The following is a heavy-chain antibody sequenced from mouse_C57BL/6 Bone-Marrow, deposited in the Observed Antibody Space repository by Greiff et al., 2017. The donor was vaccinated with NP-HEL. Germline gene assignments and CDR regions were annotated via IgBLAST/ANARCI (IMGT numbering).Heavy chain of an antibody. V-gene: IGHV5-9-1*02. CDR2: ISSGGDYI. J-gene: IGHJ4*01. Sequence: EVQRVESGEGLVKPGGSLKLSCAASGFTFSSYAMSWVRQTPEKRLEWVAYISSGGDYIYYADTVKGRFTISRDNARNTLYLQMSSLKSEDTAMYYCTRVGTTVVDYYAMDYWGQGTSVTVSS. CDR3: TRVGTTVVDYYAMDY. CDR1: GFTFSSYA. D-gene: IGHD1-1*01.